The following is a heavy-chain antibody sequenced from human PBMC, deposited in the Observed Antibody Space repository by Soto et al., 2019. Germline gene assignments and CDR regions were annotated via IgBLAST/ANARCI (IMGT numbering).Heavy chain of an antibody. CDR3: TTDXKCANGVCYTYYYGIDV. CDR2: IKSKTDGGTT. J-gene: IGHJ6*02. D-gene: IGHD2-8*01. Sequence: GGSLRLSCAASGFTFSRAWMSWVRQAPGKGLQWVGRIKSKTDGGTTDYAAPVKGRFTISRDDSKNTLYLQVNSLKTEDTAVYYCTTDXKCANGVCYTYYYGIDVWGQGTTVTVSS. CDR1: GFTFSRAW. V-gene: IGHV3-15*05.